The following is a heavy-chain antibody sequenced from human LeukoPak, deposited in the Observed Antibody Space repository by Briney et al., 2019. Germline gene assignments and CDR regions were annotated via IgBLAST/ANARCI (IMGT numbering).Heavy chain of an antibody. CDR1: GFTFNTYT. D-gene: IGHD1-26*01. Sequence: GGSLRLSCAASGFTFNTYTMSWVRQAPGKGLEWVSSISGSGGSTYYADSVKGWFTISRDNSMNTLYLQMNSLRAEDTAIYYCAKDPGRYGDYWGQGTLVTVSS. CDR2: ISGSGGST. CDR3: AKDPGRYGDY. V-gene: IGHV3-23*01. J-gene: IGHJ4*02.